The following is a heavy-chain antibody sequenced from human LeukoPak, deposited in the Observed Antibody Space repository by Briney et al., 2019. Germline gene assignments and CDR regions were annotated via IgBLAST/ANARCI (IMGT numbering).Heavy chain of an antibody. CDR3: ATSRVGPTIDY. CDR2: LDPEDGET. CDR1: GYTFTDDY. Sequence: ASVKVSCKASGYTFTDDYIRWVQQAPGKGLEWMGRLDPEDGETIFAEKFQARVTITADTSTDTSYMELSSLTSEDTAIYYCATSRVGPTIDYWGQGTLVTVSS. V-gene: IGHV1-69-2*01. J-gene: IGHJ4*02. D-gene: IGHD1-26*01.